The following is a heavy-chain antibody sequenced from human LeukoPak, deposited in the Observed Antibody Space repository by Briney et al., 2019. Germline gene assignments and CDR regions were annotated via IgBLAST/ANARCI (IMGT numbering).Heavy chain of an antibody. J-gene: IGHJ4*02. CDR3: ARAEKSHGYSAGTPRF. CDR1: GYTFTCYY. Sequence: ASVKVSCKASGYTFTCYYMHWVRQAPGQGLEWMGRSNPYGGGTNYAYKFQGRLTMTRDTSISTLYVEGSRLRSDDAAGFYCARAEKSHGYSAGTPRFWGQGTLVTVSS. V-gene: IGHV1-2*06. D-gene: IGHD5-18*01. CDR2: SNPYGGGT.